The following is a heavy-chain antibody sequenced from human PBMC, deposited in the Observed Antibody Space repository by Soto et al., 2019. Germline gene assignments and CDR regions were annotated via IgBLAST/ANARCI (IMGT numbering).Heavy chain of an antibody. CDR1: GFTFSSAW. J-gene: IGHJ4*02. Sequence: EVQLVESGGGLVKPGGSLRLYCAASGFTFSSAWMNWVRQAPGKGLEWVARINSKNNGGTTDYAATVKGRFTISRDDSKNTLYLEVNSLKTEHTAVYYFTTGFGSAWHDHYWGQGTLVTVSS. CDR2: INSKNNGGTT. D-gene: IGHD6-19*01. CDR3: TTGFGSAWHDHY. V-gene: IGHV3-15*01.